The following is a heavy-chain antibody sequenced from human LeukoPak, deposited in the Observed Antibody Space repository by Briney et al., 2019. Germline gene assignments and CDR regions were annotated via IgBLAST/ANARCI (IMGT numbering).Heavy chain of an antibody. CDR2: INPNSGDT. J-gene: IGHJ6*02. Sequence: GASVKVSCKASGYTFTGYYIHWVRQAPGQGLEWMGWINPNSGDTNYEQKFQGRVTMTRDTSISTGYMELSRLTSDDTAVYFCARFNAVWNRYYYGMDVWGQGTTVTVSS. V-gene: IGHV1-2*02. CDR3: ARFNAVWNRYYYGMDV. D-gene: IGHD1-1*01. CDR1: GYTFTGYY.